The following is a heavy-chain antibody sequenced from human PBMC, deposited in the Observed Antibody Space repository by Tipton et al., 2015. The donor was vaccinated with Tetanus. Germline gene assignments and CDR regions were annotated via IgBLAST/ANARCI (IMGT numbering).Heavy chain of an antibody. CDR1: GDSVSSNTDA. D-gene: IGHD3-16*01. CDR3: VRGSGLGLDAFDI. J-gene: IGHJ3*02. Sequence: GLVKPSQTLSLTCAISGDSVSSNTDAWNWIRQSPSRGLEWLGRTYYRTKWYNDYTLSVKSRITINHDSSKNQFSLQLKSVTPEDTAMYFCVRGSGLGLDAFDIWGRGTMVTVSS. CDR2: TYYRTKWYN. V-gene: IGHV6-1*01.